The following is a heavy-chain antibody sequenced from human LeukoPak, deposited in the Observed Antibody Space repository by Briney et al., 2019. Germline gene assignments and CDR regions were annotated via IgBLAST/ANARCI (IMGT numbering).Heavy chain of an antibody. V-gene: IGHV3-7*01. Sequence: GGSLRLSCAASGFTFSSYWMSWVRQAPGKGLEWVANIKQDGSEKYYVDSVKGRFTISRDNAKNSLYLQMDSLRAEDAAVFYCARRHGIGYYDTSGYPIDLWCQVTLVTVSS. D-gene: IGHD3-22*01. CDR2: IKQDGSEK. J-gene: IGHJ5*02. CDR1: GFTFSSYW. CDR3: ARRHGIGYYDTSGYPIDL.